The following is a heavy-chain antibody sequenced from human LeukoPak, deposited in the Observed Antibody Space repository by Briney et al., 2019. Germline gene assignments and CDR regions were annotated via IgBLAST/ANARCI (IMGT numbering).Heavy chain of an antibody. V-gene: IGHV3-9*01. Sequence: GRSLRLSCAASGFTFDDYAMHWVRQAPGKGLEWVSGISWNSGSIGYADPVKGRFTISRDNAKNSLYLQMNSLRAEDTALYYCAKDIERYSYDPYYYYGMDVWGQGTTVTVSS. CDR3: AKDIERYSYDPYYYYGMDV. J-gene: IGHJ6*02. CDR2: ISWNSGSI. CDR1: GFTFDDYA. D-gene: IGHD5-18*01.